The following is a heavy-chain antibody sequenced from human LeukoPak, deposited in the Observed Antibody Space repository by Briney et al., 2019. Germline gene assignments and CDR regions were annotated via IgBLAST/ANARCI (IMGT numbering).Heavy chain of an antibody. CDR2: IYYSGST. CDR3: ARSFAGGYFDY. CDR1: GGSISSYY. Sequence: SETLSLTCTVSGGSISSYYWSWIRQHPGKGLEWIGYIYYSGSTYYNPSLKSRVTISVDTSKNQFSLKLSSVTAADTAVYYCARSFAGGYFDYWGQGTLVTVSS. V-gene: IGHV4-59*06. J-gene: IGHJ4*02. D-gene: IGHD3-10*01.